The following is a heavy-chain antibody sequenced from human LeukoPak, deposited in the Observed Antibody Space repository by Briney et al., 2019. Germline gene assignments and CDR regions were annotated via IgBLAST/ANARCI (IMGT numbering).Heavy chain of an antibody. D-gene: IGHD3-3*01. CDR3: ARHPMYYDFWNDRYYYGMDV. V-gene: IGHV4-39*01. Sequence: SETLSLTCTVSGGSISSSSYYWGWIRQPPGKGLEWIGSIYYSGSTYYNPSLKSRVTISVDTSKNQFTLKLSSVTAADTAVYYCARHPMYYDFWNDRYYYGMDVWGQGTTVTVSS. CDR2: IYYSGST. CDR1: GGSISSSSYY. J-gene: IGHJ6*02.